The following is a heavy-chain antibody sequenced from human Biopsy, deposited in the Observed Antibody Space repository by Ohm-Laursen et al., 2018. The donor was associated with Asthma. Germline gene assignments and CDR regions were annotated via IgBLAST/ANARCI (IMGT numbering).Heavy chain of an antibody. V-gene: IGHV4-59*01. CDR2: VFYGGAT. CDR1: GDSISSYH. Sequence: GTLSLTWPVSGDSISSYHWSWIRPPPGKGLEWIGYVFYGGATNYNPSLKSRVTISVDTSKNQFFLRLSSVTAADTAVYYCARGVVYGGDSYAEYFQHWGQGTLVTVSS. CDR3: ARGVVYGGDSYAEYFQH. D-gene: IGHD4-23*01. J-gene: IGHJ1*01.